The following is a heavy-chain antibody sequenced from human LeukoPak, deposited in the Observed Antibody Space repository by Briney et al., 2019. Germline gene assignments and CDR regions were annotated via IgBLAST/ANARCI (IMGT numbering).Heavy chain of an antibody. CDR3: ARVKSRLVAAISDY. D-gene: IGHD2-15*01. Sequence: ASVKASCKASGYTFTGYYMHWVRQAPGQGLEWMGWINPNSGGTNYAQKFQGRVTMTRDTSISTAYMELSRLRSDDTAVYYCARVKSRLVAAISDYWGQGTLVTVSS. CDR2: INPNSGGT. V-gene: IGHV1-2*02. CDR1: GYTFTGYY. J-gene: IGHJ4*02.